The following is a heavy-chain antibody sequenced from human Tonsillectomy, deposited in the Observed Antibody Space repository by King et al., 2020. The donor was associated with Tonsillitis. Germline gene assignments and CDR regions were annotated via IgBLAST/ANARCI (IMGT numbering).Heavy chain of an antibody. J-gene: IGHJ4*02. Sequence: VQLVESGGGLVQPGGNLRLSCAASGFTFSASWMTWVRQAPGKGLEWVATTKPDGSENWYVYSVKGRFTISRDNAKNSLYLQMNSLRAEDTAVYYCARDQGYSSFDYWGQGTLVTVSS. CDR1: GFTFSASW. D-gene: IGHD2-21*01. CDR3: ARDQGYSSFDY. CDR2: TKPDGSEN. V-gene: IGHV3-7*04.